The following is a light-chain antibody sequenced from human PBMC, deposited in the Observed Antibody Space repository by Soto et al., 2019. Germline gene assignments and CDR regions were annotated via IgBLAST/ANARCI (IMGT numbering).Light chain of an antibody. CDR2: KAS. J-gene: IGKJ1*01. CDR3: QQYHTYSPWT. CDR1: QSINSW. Sequence: IQLTQSPSTLSASVGDRVTITCRASQSINSWLAWYQQKPGKAPKLLIYKASSLESGVPSRFNGSGSGTEFTLTISSLQPEDFATYYCQQYHTYSPWTFGQGTKVEIK. V-gene: IGKV1-5*03.